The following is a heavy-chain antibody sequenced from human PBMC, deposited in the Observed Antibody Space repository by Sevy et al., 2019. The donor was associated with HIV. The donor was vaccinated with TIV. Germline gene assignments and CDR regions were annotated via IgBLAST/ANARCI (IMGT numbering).Heavy chain of an antibody. CDR2: INPNSGGT. D-gene: IGHD5-18*01. Sequence: ASVKVSCKVSGYIFTDYYIHWVRQAPGQGLEWLAWINPNSGGTTYAQNFQGRVTVTRDTSISTAYMELNNLRSDDTAVEYCASPGGYTYGSLFDNWGQGTLVTVSS. J-gene: IGHJ4*02. CDR3: ASPGGYTYGSLFDN. V-gene: IGHV1-2*02. CDR1: GYIFTDYY.